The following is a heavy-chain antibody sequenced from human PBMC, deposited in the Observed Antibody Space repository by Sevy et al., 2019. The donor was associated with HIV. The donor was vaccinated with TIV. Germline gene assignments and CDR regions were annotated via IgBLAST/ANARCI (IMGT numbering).Heavy chain of an antibody. CDR3: ASEGGTRYHDY. J-gene: IGHJ4*02. Sequence: GGSLRLSCAASGFAFYDYSMSWIRQAPGKGLEWVATLSLGCGQINYADSVKGRFTISRDNSMNSVYLQIYNLRVEETAQYYCASEGGTRYHDYWGQGTRVTVSS. CDR1: GFAFYDYS. V-gene: IGHV3-21*03. CDR2: LSLGCGQI. D-gene: IGHD2-8*01.